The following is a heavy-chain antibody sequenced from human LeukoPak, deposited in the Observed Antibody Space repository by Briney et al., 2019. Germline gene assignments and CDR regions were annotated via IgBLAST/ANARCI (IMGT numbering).Heavy chain of an antibody. CDR1: GYTLTELS. CDR2: FEPEDDET. Sequence: SVKVSCKVFGYTLTELSMHWVRQAPGKGLEWMGGFEPEDDETIFAQKFQGRVTMTEDTSTDTAYVELSSLRSEDTAVYYCATVRRGYSGYDSYFFDYWGQGTLGTVSS. J-gene: IGHJ4*02. D-gene: IGHD5-12*01. V-gene: IGHV1-24*01. CDR3: ATVRRGYSGYDSYFFDY.